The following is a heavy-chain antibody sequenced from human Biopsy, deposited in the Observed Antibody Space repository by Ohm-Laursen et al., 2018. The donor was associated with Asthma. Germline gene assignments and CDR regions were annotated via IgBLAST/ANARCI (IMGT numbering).Heavy chain of an antibody. CDR2: IFYSGAT. Sequence: PSDTLALTCSVSGGSVSSDKYYWSWIRQPPGKGLEWIAYIFYSGATNYNPPLKSRVAQSIDTSKSQFSLKLNSLSAADTAVYYCARGTIVAGIDYWGRGTLVTVSS. V-gene: IGHV4-30-4*02. D-gene: IGHD5-12*01. CDR3: ARGTIVAGIDY. J-gene: IGHJ4*02. CDR1: GGSVSSDKYY.